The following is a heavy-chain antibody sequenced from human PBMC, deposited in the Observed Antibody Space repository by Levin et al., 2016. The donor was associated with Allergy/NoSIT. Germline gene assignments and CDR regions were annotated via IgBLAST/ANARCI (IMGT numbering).Heavy chain of an antibody. D-gene: IGHD6-13*01. Sequence: WIRQPPGKGLEWVGRIISKANSYATAYAASVKGRFTISRDDSKNTAYLQMNSLKTEDTAVYYCTRPARAAARGNYYYYYMDVWGKGTTVTVSS. CDR2: IISKANSYAT. CDR3: TRPARAAARGNYYYYYMDV. J-gene: IGHJ6*03. V-gene: IGHV3-73*01.